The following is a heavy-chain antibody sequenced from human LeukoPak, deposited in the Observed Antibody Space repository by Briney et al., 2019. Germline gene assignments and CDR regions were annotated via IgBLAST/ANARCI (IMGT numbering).Heavy chain of an antibody. CDR1: GFSFSNYS. CDR3: ARAMRSGYDY. CDR2: ISSSSDSI. J-gene: IGHJ4*02. D-gene: IGHD5-12*01. V-gene: IGHV3-48*02. Sequence: GGSLRLSCAASGFSFSNYSMNWVRQAPGKRLEWVSYISSSSDSICYADSVKGRFTISRDNAENSLYLQLNSLRDEDTAVYYCARAMRSGYDYWGQGTLVTVSS.